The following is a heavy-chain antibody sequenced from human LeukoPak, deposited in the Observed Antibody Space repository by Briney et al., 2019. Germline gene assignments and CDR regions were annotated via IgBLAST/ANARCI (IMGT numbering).Heavy chain of an antibody. V-gene: IGHV3-21*01. Sequence: GGSQRLSCAASGFTFSSYSMNWVRQAPGKRLEWVSSISSSSSYIYYADSVKGRFTISRDNAKNSLYLQMNSLRAEDTAVYYCARWGQLLLNYYFDYWGQGTLVTVSS. CDR1: GFTFSSYS. D-gene: IGHD2-2*01. CDR3: ARWGQLLLNYYFDY. J-gene: IGHJ4*02. CDR2: ISSSSSYI.